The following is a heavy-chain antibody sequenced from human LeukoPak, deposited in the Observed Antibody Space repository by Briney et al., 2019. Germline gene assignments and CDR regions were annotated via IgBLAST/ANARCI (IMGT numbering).Heavy chain of an antibody. J-gene: IGHJ4*02. Sequence: AGGSLRLSGAASGFTFSNQGMNWVRQAPGKGREWVSGISPIADIKYYADSVKGRFTISRDNSKNMLYLEVISLTADDTAVYYCAKDDAWLRFGEWSQGTLVTVSS. CDR2: ISPIADIK. CDR1: GFTFSNQG. CDR3: AKDDAWLRFGE. V-gene: IGHV3-23*01. D-gene: IGHD3-10*01.